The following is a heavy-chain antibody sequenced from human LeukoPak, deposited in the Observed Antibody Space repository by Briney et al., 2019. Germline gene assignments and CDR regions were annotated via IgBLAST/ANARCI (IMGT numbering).Heavy chain of an antibody. CDR3: AGARTYYYAMDV. V-gene: IGHV3-48*02. CDR1: GFTFSSYS. J-gene: IGHJ6*02. CDR2: ISSGSSTT. Sequence: GGSLRLSCVASGFTFSSYSMNWVRQAPGKGLEWVSYISSGSSTTYYVDSVKGRFTISRDNAKNSLYLQMNSLRDEDTAVYYCAGARTYYYAMDVWGQGTTVTVFS.